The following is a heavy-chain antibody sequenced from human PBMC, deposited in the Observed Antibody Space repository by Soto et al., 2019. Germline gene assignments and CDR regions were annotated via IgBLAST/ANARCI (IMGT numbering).Heavy chain of an antibody. Sequence: GGSLRLSCAASGFTFSSYAMNWVRQAPGKGLEWVSVISGSGGSTYYADSVKGRFTISRDNSKNTLYLQMNNLRAEDTAVYYCASRSSGWYFDYWGQGTLVTVS. J-gene: IGHJ4*02. CDR1: GFTFSSYA. V-gene: IGHV3-23*01. D-gene: IGHD6-19*01. CDR3: ASRSSGWYFDY. CDR2: ISGSGGST.